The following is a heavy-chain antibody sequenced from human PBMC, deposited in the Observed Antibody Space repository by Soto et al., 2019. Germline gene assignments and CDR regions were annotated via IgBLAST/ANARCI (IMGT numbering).Heavy chain of an antibody. CDR3: ARESTTSVYYYMDV. J-gene: IGHJ6*03. D-gene: IGHD4-17*01. CDR1: GYTFTGYY. CDR2: INPNSGGT. V-gene: IGHV1-2*04. Sequence: ASVKVSCQASGYTFTGYYMHWVRQAPGQGLEWMGWINPNSGGTNYAQKFQGWVTMTRDTSISTAYMELSRLRSDDTAVYYCARESTTSVYYYMDVWGKGTTVTVSS.